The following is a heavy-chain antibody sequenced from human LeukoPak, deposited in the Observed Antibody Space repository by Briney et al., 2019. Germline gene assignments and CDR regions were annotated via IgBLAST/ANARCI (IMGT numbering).Heavy chain of an antibody. CDR3: ARGRVGATVPRPFDY. D-gene: IGHD1-26*01. Sequence: ASVKVSCKASGYTFTSYGISWVRQAPGQGLEWMGWISAYNGNTNYAQKLQGRVTMTTDTSTSTAYMELRSLRSDDTAVYYCARGRVGATVPRPFDYWGQGTLVIVSS. CDR1: GYTFTSYG. V-gene: IGHV1-18*01. J-gene: IGHJ4*02. CDR2: ISAYNGNT.